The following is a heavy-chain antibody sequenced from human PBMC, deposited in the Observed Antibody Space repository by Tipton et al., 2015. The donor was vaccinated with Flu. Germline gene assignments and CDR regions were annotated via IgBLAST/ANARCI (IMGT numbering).Heavy chain of an antibody. J-gene: IGHJ3*01. Sequence: SLRLSCVTSTIFNAHWVRQAPGKGLEWVAAISHDGHSKYYADSVKGRFTISRDNSGNTLHLQMDSLRGDDTAVYYCVGAEYSSGWCDVFDVWGQGTMVTVSS. CDR1: TIFN. V-gene: IGHV3-30-3*01. D-gene: IGHD6-19*01. CDR3: VGAEYSSGWCDVFDV. CDR2: ISHDGHSK.